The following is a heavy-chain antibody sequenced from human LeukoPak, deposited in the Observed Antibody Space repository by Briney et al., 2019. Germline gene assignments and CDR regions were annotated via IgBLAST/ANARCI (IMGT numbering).Heavy chain of an antibody. CDR1: GFTFSTFW. CDR2: ISNDGSTT. V-gene: IGHV3-74*01. J-gene: IGHJ5*02. D-gene: IGHD1-14*01. CDR3: VSRPAT. Sequence: PGGSLRLSCAASGFTFSTFWMHWVRQTPGKGLVWVSRISNDGSTTHYADSVKGRFSISRDNAKNSLYLQMNSLRAEDTAVYYCVSRPATWGQGTLVTVSS.